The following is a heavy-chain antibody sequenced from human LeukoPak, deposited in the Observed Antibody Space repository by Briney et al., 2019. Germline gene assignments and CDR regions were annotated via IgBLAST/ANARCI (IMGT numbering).Heavy chain of an antibody. CDR3: VRDWNGDYFDH. V-gene: IGHV4-61*02. CDR1: GDSVSSGTYY. D-gene: IGHD1-1*01. CDR2: IHTSGNT. Sequence: SQTLSLTCIVSGDSVSSGTYYWTWLRQPAGKGLEWIGRIHTSGNTNYSPSLKSRVTISRDTSKNQFSLRLTSVTAADTAVYYCVRDWNGDYFDHWGQGTLVTVSS. J-gene: IGHJ4*02.